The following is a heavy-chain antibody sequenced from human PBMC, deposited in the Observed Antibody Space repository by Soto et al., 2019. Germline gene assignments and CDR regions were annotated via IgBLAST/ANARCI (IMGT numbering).Heavy chain of an antibody. CDR3: ARESVTGTLYYYYSGMDV. Sequence: GASVKVSCKASGGTFRSYAISWVRQAPGQGLEWMGGIITIFGTANYAQKFQGRVTITADKSTSTAYMEPSSLRSEDTAVYYCARESVTGTLYYYYSGMDVWGQGTTVTVSS. V-gene: IGHV1-69*06. CDR1: GGTFRSYA. J-gene: IGHJ6*02. CDR2: IITIFGTA. D-gene: IGHD4-17*01.